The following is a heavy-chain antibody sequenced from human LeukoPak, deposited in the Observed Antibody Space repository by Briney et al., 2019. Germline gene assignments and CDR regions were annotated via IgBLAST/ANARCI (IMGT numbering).Heavy chain of an antibody. Sequence: GGSLRLSCEGSGFTYNDYAMHWVRQVPGKCPEWVSVISSSRDGSKIFYADSVKGRFTISRDNSKNSLYLQMNSLRTEDTALYYCAKDMYLAGTMVRGERRETSYYYYYGMDVWGQGTTVTVSS. CDR2: ISSSRDGSKI. D-gene: IGHD3-10*01. J-gene: IGHJ6*02. CDR1: GFTYNDYA. V-gene: IGHV3-43*02. CDR3: AKDMYLAGTMVRGERRETSYYYYYGMDV.